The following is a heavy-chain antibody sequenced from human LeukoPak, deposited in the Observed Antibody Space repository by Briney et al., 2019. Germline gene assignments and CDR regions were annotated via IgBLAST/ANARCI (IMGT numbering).Heavy chain of an antibody. CDR2: IYHSGST. V-gene: IGHV4-38-2*01. CDR3: ARAAMRRADWFDP. J-gene: IGHJ5*02. CDR1: GYSISSGYY. D-gene: IGHD2-2*01. Sequence: SETLSLTCAVSGYSISSGYYWGWIRQPPGKGLEWIGSIYHSGSTYYNPSPKSRVTISVDTFKNQFSLKLSSVTAADTAVYYCARAAMRRADWFDPWGQGTLVTVSS.